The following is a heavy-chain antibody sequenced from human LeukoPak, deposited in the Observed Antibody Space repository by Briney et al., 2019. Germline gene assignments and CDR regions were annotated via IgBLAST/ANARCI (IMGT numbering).Heavy chain of an antibody. D-gene: IGHD5-18*01. V-gene: IGHV3-30*18. CDR3: AKDKARDTADYYGMDV. CDR1: GFTFNSYG. Sequence: PGRSLRLSCAASGFTFNSYGMHWVRQAPGKGLEGVTLILYDGSNKYYADSVKGRFTIPRDNSKNTLYLQMNSLRPEEPSVYYCAKDKARDTADYYGMDVWGKGTTVTVSS. J-gene: IGHJ6*04. CDR2: ILYDGSNK.